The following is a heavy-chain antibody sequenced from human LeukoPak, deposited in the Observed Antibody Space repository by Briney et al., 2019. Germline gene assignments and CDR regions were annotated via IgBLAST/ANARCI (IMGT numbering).Heavy chain of an antibody. CDR3: ARGLYAMDV. J-gene: IGHJ6*02. CDR1: GGFKFKSYW. V-gene: IGHV3-7*03. Sequence: GGSLRLSGVASGGFKFKSYWMTWVRQAPGHGLEWVATIKQDGRETYYVDSVKGRFTLSRDNAKNSLFLQMNSLRAEDTALYYCARGLYAMDVWGRGTSVTVSS. CDR2: IKQDGRET. D-gene: IGHD2/OR15-2a*01.